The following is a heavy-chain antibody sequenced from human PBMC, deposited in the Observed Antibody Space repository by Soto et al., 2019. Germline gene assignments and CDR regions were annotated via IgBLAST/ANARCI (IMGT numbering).Heavy chain of an antibody. CDR2: IKSKTDGGTT. J-gene: IGHJ6*02. D-gene: IGHD3-3*01. Sequence: PGGSLRLSCAASGFTFNNAWMNWVRQAPGKGLEWVGRIKSKTDGGTTDYAAPVKGRFTISRDDSKNTLYLQMNSLKTEDTAVYYWTTLPCAWSGYGMDVWGQGTTVTVAS. CDR3: TTLPCAWSGYGMDV. V-gene: IGHV3-15*07. CDR1: GFTFNNAW.